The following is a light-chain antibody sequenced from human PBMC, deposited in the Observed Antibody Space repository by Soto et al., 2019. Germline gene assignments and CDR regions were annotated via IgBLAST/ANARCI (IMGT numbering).Light chain of an antibody. CDR1: RSDVGSGNF. CDR2: EDF. Sequence: QSVLTQPASVSGSPGQSITISCTGTRSDVGSGNFVSWYQHYPGKAPQLIIYEDFKRPSGVSSRFSGSKSGNTASLTISGLQAEDEAEYYCCSHAGRDTYVFGTGTKVTVL. CDR3: CSHAGRDTYV. V-gene: IGLV2-23*01. J-gene: IGLJ1*01.